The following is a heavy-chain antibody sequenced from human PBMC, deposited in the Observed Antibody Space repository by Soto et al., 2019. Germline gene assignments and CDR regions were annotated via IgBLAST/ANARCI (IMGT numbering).Heavy chain of an antibody. CDR1: GFTVSTKY. V-gene: IGHV3-66*01. CDR3: ARDPWAADY. Sequence: EVQLVESGGGLVQPGGSLRLSCAASGFTVSTKYMSWVRQAPGKGLEWVSGIYSGGSTFYADYVRGRFTISRDNSKNTVNLQMNSLRAEDTAVYYCARDPWAADYWGQGTLVTVSS. D-gene: IGHD3-16*01. CDR2: IYSGGST. J-gene: IGHJ4*02.